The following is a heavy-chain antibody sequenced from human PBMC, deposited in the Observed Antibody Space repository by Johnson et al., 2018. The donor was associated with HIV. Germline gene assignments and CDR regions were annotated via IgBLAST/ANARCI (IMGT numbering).Heavy chain of an antibody. Sequence: QVQLVESGGGVVQPGRSLRLSCAASGFTFSSHAIHWVRQAPGKGLEWVAVISYDGSNKYSADSVKGRFTISIDNSTNTLYLQMNSLRTEDTAVYFCARDETYRRYALTAFDIWGQGTMVTVSS. V-gene: IGHV3-30*04. CDR1: GFTFSSHA. J-gene: IGHJ3*02. CDR2: ISYDGSNK. D-gene: IGHD1-14*01. CDR3: ARDETYRRYALTAFDI.